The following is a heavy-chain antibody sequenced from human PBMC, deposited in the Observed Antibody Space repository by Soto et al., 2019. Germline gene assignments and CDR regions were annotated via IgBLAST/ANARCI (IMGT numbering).Heavy chain of an antibody. CDR2: ISYDGSNK. J-gene: IGHJ6*02. D-gene: IGHD2-21*01. Sequence: GGSLRLSCAASGFTFSSYGMHWVRQAPGKGLEWVAVISYDGSNKYYADSVKGRFTISRDNSKNTLYLQMNSLRAEDTAVYYCAKDRAVVKYYYYYGMDVWGQGTTVTVSS. CDR3: AKDRAVVKYYYYYGMDV. V-gene: IGHV3-30*18. CDR1: GFTFSSYG.